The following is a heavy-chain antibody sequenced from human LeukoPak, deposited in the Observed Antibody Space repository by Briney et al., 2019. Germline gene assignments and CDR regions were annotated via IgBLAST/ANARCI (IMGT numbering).Heavy chain of an antibody. CDR1: GGISRSHA. CDR3: VRSSPPLYCSPTSCSPGDPFDI. CDR2: IIPLFSTS. D-gene: IGHD2-2*01. Sequence: GASVKVSCKASGGISRSHAFSWVRQAPGQGLEWVGGIIPLFSTSRYTHMFQGRVTITTDESSGTVYMELSRLKPEDTAVYYCVRSSPPLYCSPTSCSPGDPFDIWGQGTMVTVSS. V-gene: IGHV1-69*05. J-gene: IGHJ3*02.